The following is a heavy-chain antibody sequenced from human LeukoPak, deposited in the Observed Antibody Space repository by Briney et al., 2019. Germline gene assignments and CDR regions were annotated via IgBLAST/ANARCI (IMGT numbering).Heavy chain of an antibody. CDR1: GGSISSYY. Sequence: SETLSLTCTVSGGSISSYYWSWIRQPAGKGREWIGRIYTSGSTNYNPSLRSRVTMSVDTSKNQFSLKLSSVTAADTAVYYCARGYYYDSSGYYYEIAYYFDYWGQGTLVTVSS. D-gene: IGHD3-22*01. V-gene: IGHV4-4*07. CDR2: IYTSGST. CDR3: ARGYYYDSSGYYYEIAYYFDY. J-gene: IGHJ4*02.